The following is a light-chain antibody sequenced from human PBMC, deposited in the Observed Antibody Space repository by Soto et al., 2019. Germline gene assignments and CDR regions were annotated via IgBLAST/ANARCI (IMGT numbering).Light chain of an antibody. CDR2: LAS. CDR3: QQYGSSPPWT. J-gene: IGKJ1*01. Sequence: EIVLTQSPGTLSLSPGERATPSCRASQSVSSSYLAWYQQKPGQAPRLLIYLASSRATGIPDRFSGSGSGTDFTLTISRLEPEDFAVYYCQQYGSSPPWTFGQGTKVDI. CDR1: QSVSSSY. V-gene: IGKV3-20*01.